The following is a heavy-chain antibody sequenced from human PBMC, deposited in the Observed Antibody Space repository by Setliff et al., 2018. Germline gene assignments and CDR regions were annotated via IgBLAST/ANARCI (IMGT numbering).Heavy chain of an antibody. CDR3: ARMSGFQYMDV. CDR1: GDSITNMSFY. Sequence: SETLSLTCTVSGDSITNMSFYWGWIRQPPGKGPDWIGSIYYDGSTYHNPSLKSRVTISIDTSNNQFSLSLSSVTAADTAVYYCARMSGFQYMDVWGKGTTVTVSS. V-gene: IGHV4-39*07. CDR2: IYYDGST. J-gene: IGHJ6*03. D-gene: IGHD3-3*01.